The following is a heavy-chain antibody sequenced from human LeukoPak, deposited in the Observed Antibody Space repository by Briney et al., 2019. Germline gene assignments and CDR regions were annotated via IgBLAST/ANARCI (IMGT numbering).Heavy chain of an antibody. J-gene: IGHJ6*02. Sequence: SETLSLTCTVSGGSISSYYWSWIRQPAGKGLEWIGRIYTSGSTNYNPSLKSRVTMSVDTSKNQFSLKLSSATAADTAVYYCARGRGYSGYDFPYYYYGMDVWGQGTTVTVSS. CDR3: ARGRGYSGYDFPYYYYGMDV. V-gene: IGHV4-4*07. CDR2: IYTSGST. D-gene: IGHD5-12*01. CDR1: GGSISSYY.